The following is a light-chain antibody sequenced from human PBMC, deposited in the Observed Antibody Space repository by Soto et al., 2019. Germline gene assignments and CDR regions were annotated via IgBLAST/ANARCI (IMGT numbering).Light chain of an antibody. CDR3: QSYDSTLSDRYV. Sequence: QSVLTQPPSVSGAPGQRVTISCTGSSSSIGAGYDVHWYQQRPGTAPKLLIFGNSNRPSGVPDRFSGSKSGTSASLTITGLQAEDEGDYYCQSYDSTLSDRYVFGSGTKVPS. V-gene: IGLV1-40*01. CDR2: GNS. CDR1: SSSIGAGYD. J-gene: IGLJ1*01.